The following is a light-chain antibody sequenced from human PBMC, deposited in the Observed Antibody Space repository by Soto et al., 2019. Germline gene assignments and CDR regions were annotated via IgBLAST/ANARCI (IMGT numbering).Light chain of an antibody. CDR2: TTD. V-gene: IGLV1-47*02. CDR1: SSNIGSDC. J-gene: IGLJ3*02. CDR3: AAWDARLGDWV. Sequence: QSVVTQPPSASGTPGQRVTISCSGSSSNIGSDCVYWFQQIPGTAPNLLIYTTDQRPSGVSARFSGSKSGTSASLAISGLRSDDEADYWCAAWDARLGDWVFGGGTQLTVL.